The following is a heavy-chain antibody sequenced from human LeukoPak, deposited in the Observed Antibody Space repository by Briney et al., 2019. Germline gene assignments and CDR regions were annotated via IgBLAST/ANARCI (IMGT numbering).Heavy chain of an antibody. D-gene: IGHD6-13*01. CDR3: ARDRDSSSWYVGAYYYYGMDV. V-gene: IGHV3-21*01. J-gene: IGHJ6*04. Sequence: GGSLRLSCAASGFTFSSYSMNWVRQAPGKGLEWVSSISSSSSYIYYADSVKGRFTISRDNAKNSLYLQMNSLRAEDTAVYYCARDRDSSSWYVGAYYYYGMDVWGKGTTVTVSS. CDR2: ISSSSSYI. CDR1: GFTFSSYS.